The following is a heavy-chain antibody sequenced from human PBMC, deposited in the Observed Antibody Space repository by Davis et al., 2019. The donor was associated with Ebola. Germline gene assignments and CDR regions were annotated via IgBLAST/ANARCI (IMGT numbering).Heavy chain of an antibody. CDR3: ARNSYGYGYYYYGMDV. Sequence: PSETLSLTCTVSGGSISSYYWSWIRQLAGKRLEWIGRIYTSGSTNYNPSLKSRVTMSVDTSTNQFSRKLSSVTAADTAVYYCARNSYGYGYYYYGMDVWGQGTTVTGSS. J-gene: IGHJ6*01. V-gene: IGHV4-4*07. CDR2: IYTSGST. CDR1: GGSISSYY. D-gene: IGHD5-18*01.